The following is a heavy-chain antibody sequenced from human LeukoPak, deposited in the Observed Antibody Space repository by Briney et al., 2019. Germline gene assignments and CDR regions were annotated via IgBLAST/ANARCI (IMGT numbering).Heavy chain of an antibody. Sequence: ASVKVSCKASGYTFTSYDINWVRQAPGQGLEWMGWMNPNSGNTGNAQKFQGRVTMTRNTSISTAYMELSSLRSEDTAVYYCATRYCSSTSCYYSWFDPWGQGTLVTVSS. V-gene: IGHV1-8*01. J-gene: IGHJ5*02. D-gene: IGHD2-2*01. CDR3: ATRYCSSTSCYYSWFDP. CDR1: GYTFTSYD. CDR2: MNPNSGNT.